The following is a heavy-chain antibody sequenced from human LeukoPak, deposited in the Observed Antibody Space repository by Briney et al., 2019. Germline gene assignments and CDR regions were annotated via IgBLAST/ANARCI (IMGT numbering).Heavy chain of an antibody. Sequence: SETLSLTCTVSGGSISSGNYYWSWIRQPPGRGLEWIGYIYYSGSTYYNPSLKSRVTISVDTSKNQFSLKLRSVTAADTAIYYCARASFNAVFGNWFDPWGREPWSPSPQ. D-gene: IGHD2-8*01. CDR2: IYYSGST. J-gene: IGHJ5*02. CDR1: GGSISSGNYY. CDR3: ARASFNAVFGNWFDP. V-gene: IGHV4-30-4*08.